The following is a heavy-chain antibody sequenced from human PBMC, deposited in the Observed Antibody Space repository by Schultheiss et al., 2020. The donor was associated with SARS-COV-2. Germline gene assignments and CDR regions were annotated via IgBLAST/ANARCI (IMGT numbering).Heavy chain of an antibody. CDR3: AREWKATVTNYYGMDV. J-gene: IGHJ6*02. CDR2: MNPNSGNT. Sequence: ASVKVSCKASGYTFTSYGINWVRQATGQGLEWMGWMNPNSGNTGYAQKFQGRVTMTRNTSISTAYMELSSLRSEDAAVYYCAREWKATVTNYYGMDVWGQGTTVTVSS. CDR1: GYTFTSYG. D-gene: IGHD4-17*01. V-gene: IGHV1-8*02.